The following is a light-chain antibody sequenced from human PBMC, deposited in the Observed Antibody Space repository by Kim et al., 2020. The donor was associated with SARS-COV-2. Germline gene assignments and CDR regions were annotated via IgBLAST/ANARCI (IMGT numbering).Light chain of an antibody. Sequence: ALGTTVRITCQGDSLSSYYASWYQQKPGQAPVLVIYGKNNRPSGIPDRFSGSSSGNTASLTITGAQAEDEADYYCNSRDSSGNHVVFGGGTQLTVL. V-gene: IGLV3-19*01. J-gene: IGLJ2*01. CDR1: SLSSYY. CDR2: GKN. CDR3: NSRDSSGNHVV.